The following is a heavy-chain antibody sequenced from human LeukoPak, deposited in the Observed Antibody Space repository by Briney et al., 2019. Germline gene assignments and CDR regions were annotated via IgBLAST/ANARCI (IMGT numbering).Heavy chain of an antibody. CDR2: IIPIFGTA. Sequence: ASVKVSCKASGGTFSSYAISWVRQAPGQGLEWMGGIIPIFGTANYAQKFQGRVTITTDESTSTAYMELSSLRSEDTAVYYCARGPPVRYYYYYMDVWGKGTTVNVSS. CDR3: ARGPPVRYYYYYMDV. CDR1: GGTFSSYA. J-gene: IGHJ6*03. V-gene: IGHV1-69*05.